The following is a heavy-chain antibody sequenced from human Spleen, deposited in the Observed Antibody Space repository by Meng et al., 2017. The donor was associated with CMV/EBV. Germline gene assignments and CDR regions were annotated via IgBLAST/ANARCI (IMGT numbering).Heavy chain of an antibody. J-gene: IGHJ5*02. CDR2: INHSGST. CDR1: GGSFSGYY. CDR3: ASRQISSGGSA. D-gene: IGHD2-15*01. Sequence: QVQLKQWGAGLLKTSETLSLTFAVYGGSFSGYYWSWIRQPPGKGLEWIGEINHSGSTNYNPSLKSRVTISVDTSKNQFSLKLSSVTAADTAVYYCASRQISSGGSAWGQGTLVTVSS. V-gene: IGHV4-34*01.